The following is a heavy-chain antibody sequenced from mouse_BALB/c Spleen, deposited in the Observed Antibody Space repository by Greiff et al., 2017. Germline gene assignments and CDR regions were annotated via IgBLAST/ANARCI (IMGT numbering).Heavy chain of an antibody. V-gene: IGHV1-5*01. Sequence: DVKLQESGTVLARPGASVKMSCKASGYTFTSYWMPWVKQRPGQGLEWIGAIYPGNSDTSYNQKFKGKAKLTAVTSTSTAYMELSSLTNEDSAVYYGTWSDYGNYRYWYFDVWGAGTTVTVSS. CDR2: IYPGNSDT. CDR1: GYTFTSYW. D-gene: IGHD2-1*01. CDR3: TWSDYGNYRYWYFDV. J-gene: IGHJ1*01.